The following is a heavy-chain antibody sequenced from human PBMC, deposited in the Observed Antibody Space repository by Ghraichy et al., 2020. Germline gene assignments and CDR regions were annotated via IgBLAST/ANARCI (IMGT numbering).Heavy chain of an antibody. Sequence: SVKGRFTISRENAKNSLYLQMNSLRAGDTAVYYCVRAVPGRCSGGSCYSDEFDYWGQGTLVTVSS. V-gene: IGHV3-13*01. CDR3: VRAVPGRCSGGSCYSDEFDY. J-gene: IGHJ4*02. D-gene: IGHD2-15*01.